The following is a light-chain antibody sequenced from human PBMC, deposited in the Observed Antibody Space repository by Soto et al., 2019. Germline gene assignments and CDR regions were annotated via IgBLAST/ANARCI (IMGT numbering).Light chain of an antibody. CDR3: QQYGGSPQFT. CDR1: QSVTSTY. Sequence: EIVLTQSPGTLSLSPGESATLSCRASQSVTSTYLAWYQQKPGQAPRLLIYGASSRATGVPDRISGSGSGTDFTLTISSLEPEDFGVYFCQQYGGSPQFTFGPVTRVEI. J-gene: IGKJ3*01. CDR2: GAS. V-gene: IGKV3-20*01.